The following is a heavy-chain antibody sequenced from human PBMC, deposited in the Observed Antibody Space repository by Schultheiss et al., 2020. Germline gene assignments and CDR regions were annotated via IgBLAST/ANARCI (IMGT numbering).Heavy chain of an antibody. J-gene: IGHJ4*02. CDR2: ISYDGSNK. Sequence: GESLKISCAASGFTFSSYAMHWVRQAPGKGLEWVAVISYDGSNKYYADSVKGRFTISRDNSKNTLYLQMNSLRAEDTAVYYCARESEQWLAYDYWGQGTLVTVSS. CDR1: GFTFSSYA. CDR3: ARESEQWLAYDY. V-gene: IGHV3-30-3*01. D-gene: IGHD6-19*01.